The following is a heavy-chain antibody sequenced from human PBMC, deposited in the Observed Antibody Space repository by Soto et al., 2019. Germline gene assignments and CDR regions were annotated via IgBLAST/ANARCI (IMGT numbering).Heavy chain of an antibody. J-gene: IGHJ4*02. Sequence: EVQLVESGGGLVQPGGSLRLSCAASGFTFSSYWMHWVRQAPGKGLEWVSRINIDGSRISYVHSVKGRCTISRDNAKNTFYMEMNSARVEDTAVYYCVRGDGDRYDGNGYLGRHWGQGSLVTVSS. CDR1: GFTFSSYW. V-gene: IGHV3-74*01. CDR2: INIDGSRI. D-gene: IGHD3-22*01. CDR3: VRGDGDRYDGNGYLGRH.